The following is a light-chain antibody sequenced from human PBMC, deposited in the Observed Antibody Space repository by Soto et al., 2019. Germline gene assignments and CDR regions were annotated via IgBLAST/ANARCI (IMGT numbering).Light chain of an antibody. V-gene: IGLV2-23*02. CDR1: SNDLGSYHL. Sequence: QSVLTQPASVSGSPGQSLTISCTGTSNDLGSYHLVSWYQQHPGKAPKLMIYEVNKRPSGVSNRFSASKSGNTASLTISGLQAEDEADYYCCSYAGSSTSWVFGGGTQLTVL. CDR3: CSYAGSSTSWV. J-gene: IGLJ3*02. CDR2: EVN.